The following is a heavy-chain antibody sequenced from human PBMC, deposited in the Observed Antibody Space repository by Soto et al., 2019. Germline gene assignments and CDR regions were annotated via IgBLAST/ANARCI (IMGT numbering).Heavy chain of an antibody. CDR2: IYYSGST. D-gene: IGHD3-3*01. V-gene: IGHV4-59*01. CDR1: GGSISSYY. CDR3: ARGPYDFWSGYHNLDY. Sequence: SETLSLTCTVSGGSISSYYWSWIRQPPGKGLEWIGYIYYSGSTNYNPSLKSRVTISVDTSKNQFSLKLSSVTAAVTAVYYCARGPYDFWSGYHNLDYWGQGTLVTVSS. J-gene: IGHJ4*02.